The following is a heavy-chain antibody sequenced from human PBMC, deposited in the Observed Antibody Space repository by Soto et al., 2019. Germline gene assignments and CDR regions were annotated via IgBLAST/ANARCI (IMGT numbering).Heavy chain of an antibody. V-gene: IGHV3-30-3*01. CDR2: MSYDGTTK. Sequence: HVQLVESGGGVVQPGRSLRLSCAASGFIFSNYVMYWVRQAPGKRLEWVAFMSYDGTTKSYADSVKGRFTISRDNSQNTLYLQMNSLRPEDTGVYYCAREVLWSRYFDYWGQGTLVTVSS. CDR1: GFIFSNYV. CDR3: AREVLWSRYFDY. D-gene: IGHD3-10*01. J-gene: IGHJ4*02.